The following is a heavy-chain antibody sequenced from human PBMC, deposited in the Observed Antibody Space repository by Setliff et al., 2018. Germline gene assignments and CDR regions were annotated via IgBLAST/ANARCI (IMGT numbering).Heavy chain of an antibody. CDR1: GGSISSSY. CDR2: FYHSGSM. Sequence: ASETLSLTCTVSGGSISSSYWSWIRQPPGKGLEWIGYFYHSGSMNYNPSLKGRVTMSVDTSNNQLSLKLTSVSAADTAVYYRARAYYYGSGNSHKYYMDVWGKGTAVTVSS. D-gene: IGHD3-10*01. V-gene: IGHV4-4*09. CDR3: ARAYYYGSGNSHKYYMDV. J-gene: IGHJ6*03.